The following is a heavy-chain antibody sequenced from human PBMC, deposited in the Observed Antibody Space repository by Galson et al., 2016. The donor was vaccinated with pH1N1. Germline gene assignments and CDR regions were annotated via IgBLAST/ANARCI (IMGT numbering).Heavy chain of an antibody. D-gene: IGHD5-18*01. CDR3: ARARIQLWLGIDC. CDR1: GGSISRTGHF. J-gene: IGHJ4*02. Sequence: TLSLTCSVSGGSISRTGHFWTWIRQPAGKGLEWIGRIYANGNTTYNPSLKSRVTILLDTSQNQFSLKLSSVTAADTAVYYCARARIQLWLGIDCWGQGTLLTVSS. CDR2: IYANGNT. V-gene: IGHV4-61*02.